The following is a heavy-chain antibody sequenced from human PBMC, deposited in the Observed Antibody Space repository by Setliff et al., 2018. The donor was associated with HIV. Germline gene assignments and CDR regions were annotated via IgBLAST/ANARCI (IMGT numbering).Heavy chain of an antibody. J-gene: IGHJ6*03. CDR3: ARAVDYYNFWSGYYTPYYYYYMDV. CDR1: GGSISSYY. D-gene: IGHD3-3*01. CDR2: IYYSGST. V-gene: IGHV4-59*08. Sequence: SETLSLTCTVSGGSISSYYWSWIRQPPGKGLEWIGYIYYSGSTNDNPSLKSRVTISVDTSKNQFSLKLSSVTAADTAVYYCARAVDYYNFWSGYYTPYYYYYMDVWGKGTTVTVSS.